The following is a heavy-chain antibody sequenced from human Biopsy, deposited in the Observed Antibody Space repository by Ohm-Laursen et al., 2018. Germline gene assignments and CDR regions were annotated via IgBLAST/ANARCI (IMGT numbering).Heavy chain of an antibody. Sequence: ASVKVSCKFSGYAVTEFSMHWVRQAPGKGLEWMGGFAPENGRIVYSQKFQGRVTMTEDTSTSTAYMEVWRLRSDDTAVYYCAADINVWNVNYWGQGTQVIVSS. D-gene: IGHD1-1*01. V-gene: IGHV1-24*01. CDR2: FAPENGRI. J-gene: IGHJ4*02. CDR3: AADINVWNVNY. CDR1: GYAVTEFS.